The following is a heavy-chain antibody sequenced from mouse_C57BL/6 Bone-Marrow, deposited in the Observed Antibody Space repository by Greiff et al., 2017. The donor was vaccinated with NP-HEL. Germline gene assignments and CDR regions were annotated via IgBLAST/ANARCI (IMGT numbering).Heavy chain of an antibody. J-gene: IGHJ4*01. CDR3: ARWRDDGLYRAMDY. CDR1: GYSFTDYN. V-gene: IGHV1-39*01. CDR2: INPNYGTT. Sequence: LVESGPELVKPGASVKISCKASGYSFTDYNMNWVKQSNGKSLEWIGVINPNYGTTSYNQKFKGKATLTVDQSSSTAYMQLNSLTSEDSAVYYCARWRDDGLYRAMDYWGQGTSVTVSS. D-gene: IGHD2-3*01.